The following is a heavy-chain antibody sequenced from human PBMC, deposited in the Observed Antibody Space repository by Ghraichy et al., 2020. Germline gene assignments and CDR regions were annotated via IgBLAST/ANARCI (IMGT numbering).Heavy chain of an antibody. V-gene: IGHV3-53*01. CDR2: IYSGGNT. CDR1: GFTVSTNY. Sequence: GGSLRLSCAASGFTVSTNYMSWVRQAPGKGLEWVSVIYSGGNTYYADSVRGRFTISRDNSKNTLYFQMSSLRAEDTAVYYCARSSGVSATHYYYFYMDVWSTGTTVTVSS. J-gene: IGHJ6*03. CDR3: ARSSGVSATHYYYFYMDV. D-gene: IGHD2-15*01.